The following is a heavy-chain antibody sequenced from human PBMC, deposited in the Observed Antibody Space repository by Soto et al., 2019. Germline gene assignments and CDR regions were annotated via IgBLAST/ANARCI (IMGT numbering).Heavy chain of an antibody. Sequence: SETPSLTCTVSGVSIRSSSYYWGWIRPPPGKGLEWIGSVYYSGSTHYNPSLKSRVTISVDTSKNQFSLKLSSVTAAGTAVYYCARRVGTIAAAGTGFDYWGQGTLVTVSS. D-gene: IGHD6-13*01. CDR1: GVSIRSSSYY. V-gene: IGHV4-39*07. CDR3: ARRVGTIAAAGTGFDY. CDR2: VYYSGST. J-gene: IGHJ4*02.